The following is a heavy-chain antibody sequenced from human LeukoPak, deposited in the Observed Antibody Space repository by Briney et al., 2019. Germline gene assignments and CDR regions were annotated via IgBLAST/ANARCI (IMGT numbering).Heavy chain of an antibody. CDR3: ARGAGYSSGWRFDY. CDR2: ITGSGSDT. Sequence: GGSLRLSCAASGFTCSTYGMSWVRQAPGKGLEWVSAITGSGSDTNYADSVKGRFTISRDNSKNTLYVQMNSLRVEDTAVYYCARGAGYSSGWRFDYWGQGTLVTVSS. D-gene: IGHD6-19*01. V-gene: IGHV3-23*01. CDR1: GFTCSTYG. J-gene: IGHJ4*02.